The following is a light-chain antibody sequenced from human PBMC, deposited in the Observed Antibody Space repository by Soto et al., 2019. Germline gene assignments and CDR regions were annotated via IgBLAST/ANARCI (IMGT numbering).Light chain of an antibody. CDR1: STDVGGYNY. J-gene: IGLJ1*01. CDR2: EVS. CDR3: RSYGGRYNYG. Sequence: QSALTQPPSAAGSPGQSVTISCTGTSTDVGGYNYVSWYQQYPGKAPKLMIYEVSKRPSGVPDRFSGSKSGNTASLTVSGLQAEDEADYYCRSYGGRYNYGFGTGTKLTVL. V-gene: IGLV2-8*01.